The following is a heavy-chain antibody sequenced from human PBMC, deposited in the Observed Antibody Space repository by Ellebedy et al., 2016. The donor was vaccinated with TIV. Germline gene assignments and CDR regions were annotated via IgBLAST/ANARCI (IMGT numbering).Heavy chain of an antibody. J-gene: IGHJ4*02. CDR3: ARGNWGEVGDY. CDR2: INPTGGST. V-gene: IGHV1-46*01. D-gene: IGHD7-27*01. CDR1: GYTFTNYY. Sequence: AASVKVSCKTSGYTFTNYYVHWVRQASGQGLEWMGIINPTGGSTTYAQKFQGRVTMTTDTSTSTAYMELRSLMSDDTAVYFCARGNWGEVGDYWGQGTLVTVSS.